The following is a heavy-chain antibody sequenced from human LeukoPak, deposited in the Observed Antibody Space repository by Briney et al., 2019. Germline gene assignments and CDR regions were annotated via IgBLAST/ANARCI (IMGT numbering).Heavy chain of an antibody. CDR1: GYSFTSYW. J-gene: IGHJ3*02. CDR2: ISHGDSDT. D-gene: IGHD2-21*01. V-gene: IGHV5-51*01. Sequence: GASLKISCKCSGYSFTSYWIGWVRQMPGKVLELVVIISHGDSDTRYSPSYQGQVIISADKSIGTAYLQWSSLKASDTAMYYCARCRGGDYSDEFDIWGQGTMVTVSS. CDR3: ARCRGGDYSDEFDI.